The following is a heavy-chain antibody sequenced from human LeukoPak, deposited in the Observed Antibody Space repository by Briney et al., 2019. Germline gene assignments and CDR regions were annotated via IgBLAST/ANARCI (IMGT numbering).Heavy chain of an antibody. CDR3: ARLDIGDSGNPNWFDP. CDR2: IYSSGST. CDR1: GASISSGSNY. V-gene: IGHV4-39*07. D-gene: IGHD5-12*01. Sequence: PSETLSLTCSVSGASISSGSNYWGWIRQPPGKTLEWIGSIYSSGSTYYNPSLKSRVTISLDTFKNQFSLKLTSVTAADTAVFYCARLDIGDSGNPNWFDPWGQGTLVTVSS. J-gene: IGHJ5*02.